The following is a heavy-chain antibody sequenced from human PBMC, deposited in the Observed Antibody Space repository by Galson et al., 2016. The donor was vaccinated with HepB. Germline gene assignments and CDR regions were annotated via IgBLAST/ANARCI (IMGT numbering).Heavy chain of an antibody. Sequence: SLRLSCAASGFTFTTHTMNWVRQAPGKGLEWVSYISSASDTIHYAGSVKGRFTISRDNAKKSLYLQMNSLRAEDTAVYYCARGGWQPFTGYAIDNWGQGTLVTVSS. CDR1: GFTFTTHT. J-gene: IGHJ4*02. V-gene: IGHV3-48*01. CDR3: ARGGWQPFTGYAIDN. D-gene: IGHD3-9*01. CDR2: ISSASDTI.